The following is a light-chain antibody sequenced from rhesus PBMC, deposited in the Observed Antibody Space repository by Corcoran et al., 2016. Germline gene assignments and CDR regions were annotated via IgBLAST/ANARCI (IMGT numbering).Light chain of an antibody. V-gene: IGKV1-22*01. J-gene: IGKJ4*01. CDR2: KAS. CDR1: QSISSW. CDR3: QQYSSSPLT. Sequence: DIQMTQSPSSLSASVGDTVTITCRASQSISSWLAWYQQKPGKAPKLLIYKASHLQRGVPSRFSGSGAGTDFTLTISSLQSEDFATYYCQQYSSSPLTFGGGTKVEIK.